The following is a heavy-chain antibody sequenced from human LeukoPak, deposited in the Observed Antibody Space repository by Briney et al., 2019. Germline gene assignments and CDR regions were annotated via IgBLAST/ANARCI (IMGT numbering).Heavy chain of an antibody. CDR1: GYTFTSYG. V-gene: IGHV1-18*01. Sequence: ASVKVSCKASGYTFTSYGISWVRQAPGRGLEWMGWISAYNGNTNYAQKLQGRVTMTTDTSTSTAYMELRSLRSDDTAVYYCARVDPLRSDSNFDYWAREPWSPSPQ. CDR2: ISAYNGNT. J-gene: IGHJ4*02. D-gene: IGHD5-12*01. CDR3: ARVDPLRSDSNFDY.